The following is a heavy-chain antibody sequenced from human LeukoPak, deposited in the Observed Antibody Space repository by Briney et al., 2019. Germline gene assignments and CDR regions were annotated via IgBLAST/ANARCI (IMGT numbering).Heavy chain of an antibody. V-gene: IGHV4-31*03. D-gene: IGHD5-24*01. J-gene: IGHJ4*02. CDR2: IYYSGRT. Sequence: TSSQTLSLTCTVSGGSISSGGYYWSWIRQHPGKGLEWIGYIYYSGRTYYNPSPKSRVTISVDTSKNQFSLKVSSVTAADTAVYYCARVRMMATTFDYWGQGTLVTVSS. CDR3: ARVRMMATTFDY. CDR1: GGSISSGGYY.